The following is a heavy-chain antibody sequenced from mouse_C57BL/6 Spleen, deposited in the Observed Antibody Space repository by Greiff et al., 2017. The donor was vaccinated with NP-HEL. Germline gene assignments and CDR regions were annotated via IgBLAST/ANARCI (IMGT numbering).Heavy chain of an antibody. V-gene: IGHV1-53*01. Sequence: VQLQQPGTELVKPGASVKLSCKASGYTFTSYWMHWVKQRPGQGLEWIGNINPSNGGPTYNENFKSKATMTVAKSSSKAYMQRSSLTSEDSAVYYCARSGTLAWFAYWGQGTLVTVSA. D-gene: IGHD3-1*01. CDR2: INPSNGGP. CDR1: GYTFTSYW. CDR3: ARSGTLAWFAY. J-gene: IGHJ3*01.